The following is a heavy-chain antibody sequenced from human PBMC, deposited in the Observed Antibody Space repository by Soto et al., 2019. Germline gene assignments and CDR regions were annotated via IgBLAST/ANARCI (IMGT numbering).Heavy chain of an antibody. D-gene: IGHD3-3*01. CDR3: ARDGTYYDFWSGYYGGAFDI. CDR2: IYYSGST. V-gene: IGHV4-59*12. CDR1: GGSITNYY. J-gene: IGHJ3*02. Sequence: SETLSLTCTVSGGSITNYYWTWIRQSPGKGLEWIGYIYYSGSTNYNPSLKSRVTISIDTSKNQFSLKLSSVTAADTAVYYCARDGTYYDFWSGYYGGAFDIWGQGTMVTVSS.